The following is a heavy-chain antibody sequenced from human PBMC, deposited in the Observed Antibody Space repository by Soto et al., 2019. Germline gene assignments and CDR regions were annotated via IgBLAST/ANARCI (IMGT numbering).Heavy chain of an antibody. V-gene: IGHV4-38-2*01. J-gene: IGHJ6*02. CDR1: GYSISSGYY. D-gene: IGHD5-18*01. CDR3: ARYKVTPLYYYGMDV. Sequence: SETLSLTCAVSGYSISSGYYWGWIRQPPGKGLEWIGSIYHSGSTYYNPSLKSRVTISVDTSKNQFSLKLSSVTAADTAVYYCARYKVTPLYYYGMDVWGQGTTGTVSS. CDR2: IYHSGST.